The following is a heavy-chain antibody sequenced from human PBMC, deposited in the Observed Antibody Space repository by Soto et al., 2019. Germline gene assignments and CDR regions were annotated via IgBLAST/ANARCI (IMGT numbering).Heavy chain of an antibody. J-gene: IGHJ5*02. D-gene: IGHD2-2*01. V-gene: IGHV1-46*01. CDR1: GYTFTSYY. CDR2: INPSGGST. CDR3: ARESRTAQDIVVVPAAHTFDP. Sequence: ASVKVSCKASGYTFTSYYMHWVQQAPGQGLEWMGIINPSGGSTSYAQKFQGRVAMTRDTSTSTVYMELSSLRSEDTAVYYCARESRTAQDIVVVPAAHTFDPWGQGSLVTVSS.